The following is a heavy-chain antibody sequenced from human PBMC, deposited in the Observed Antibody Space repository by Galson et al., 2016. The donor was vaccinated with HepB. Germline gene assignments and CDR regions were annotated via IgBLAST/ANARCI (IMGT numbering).Heavy chain of an antibody. V-gene: IGHV3-33*06. Sequence: SLRLSCAASGFSFSDHAVHWVRQAPGKGLEWLAVIWHDGTNIFYADSVKDRFTISRDNSKNTLFLQMSSLGAEDTAVYYCGKDRGSGSYYGTDVWGQGTTVTVSS. D-gene: IGHD2-15*01. CDR2: IWHDGTNI. CDR1: GFSFSDHA. J-gene: IGHJ6*02. CDR3: GKDRGSGSYYGTDV.